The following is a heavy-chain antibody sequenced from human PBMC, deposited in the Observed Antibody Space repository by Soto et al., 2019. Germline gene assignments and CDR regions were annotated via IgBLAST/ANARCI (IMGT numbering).Heavy chain of an antibody. V-gene: IGHV4-30-4*01. CDR3: DRVGSNYDFWSGYYSYGMDV. J-gene: IGHJ6*02. Sequence: TLSLTCTVSGGSISSGDYYWSWIRQPPGKGLEWIGYIYYIGSTYDNPSLKRRVTISIDTSKNQFSLKLSSVTGADTAVYYCDRVGSNYDFWSGYYSYGMDVWGQGTTVTVSS. CDR1: GGSISSGDYY. D-gene: IGHD3-3*01. CDR2: IYYIGST.